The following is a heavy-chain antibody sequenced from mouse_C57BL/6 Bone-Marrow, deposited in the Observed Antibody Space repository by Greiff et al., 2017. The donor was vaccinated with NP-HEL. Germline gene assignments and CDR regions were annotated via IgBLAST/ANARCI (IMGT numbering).Heavy chain of an antibody. CDR1: GYAFSSYW. J-gene: IGHJ3*01. V-gene: IGHV1-80*01. Sequence: QVQLQQSGAELVKPGASVKISCKASGYAFSSYWMNWVKQRPGKGLEWIGQIYPGDGDTNYNGKFKGKATLTADKSSSTAYMQLSSLTSEDSAVYFCARSVYYDYALPYWGQGTLVTVSA. CDR3: ARSVYYDYALPY. CDR2: IYPGDGDT. D-gene: IGHD2-4*01.